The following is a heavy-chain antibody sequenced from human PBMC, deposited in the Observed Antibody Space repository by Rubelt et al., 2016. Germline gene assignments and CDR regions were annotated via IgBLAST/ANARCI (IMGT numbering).Heavy chain of an antibody. V-gene: IGHV4-59*05. J-gene: IGHJ4*02. CDR2: IYYSGST. CDR1: GFTFSSYS. D-gene: IGHD3-16*01. Sequence: VQLVESGGGLVQPGGSLRLSCAASGFTFSSYSMNWVRQAPGKGLEWIGSIYYSGSTYCNPSLKSRVTISVDTSKNQFSLKLRCGTAADTTVYDCVRGGTIRTFDHWGQGTLVTVSS. CDR3: VRGGTIRTFDH.